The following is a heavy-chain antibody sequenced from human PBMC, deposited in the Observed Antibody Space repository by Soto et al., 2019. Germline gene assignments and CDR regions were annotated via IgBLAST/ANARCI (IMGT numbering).Heavy chain of an antibody. CDR3: AKYHTVTMFYRDAFDI. CDR1: GFTFSSYA. J-gene: IGHJ3*02. V-gene: IGHV3-23*01. D-gene: IGHD4-17*01. Sequence: GGSLRLSCAASGFTFSSYAMSWVRQAPGKGLEWVSAISGSGGSTYYADSVKGRFTISRDNSKNTLYLQMNSLRAEDTAVYYCAKYHTVTMFYRDAFDIWGQGTMVTVSS. CDR2: ISGSGGST.